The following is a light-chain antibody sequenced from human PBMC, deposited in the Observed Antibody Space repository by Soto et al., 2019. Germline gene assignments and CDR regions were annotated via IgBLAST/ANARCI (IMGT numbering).Light chain of an antibody. J-gene: IGLJ2*01. V-gene: IGLV2-14*01. Sequence: QSALTQPASVSGSPGQSITISGTGTSSDVGGYNYVSWYQQHPGEAPKLMIYEVTKRPSGASNRFSGSRSGNTASLTISGLQADDEADYYCSSYASINTVLFGGGTKLTVL. CDR2: EVT. CDR1: SSDVGGYNY. CDR3: SSYASINTVL.